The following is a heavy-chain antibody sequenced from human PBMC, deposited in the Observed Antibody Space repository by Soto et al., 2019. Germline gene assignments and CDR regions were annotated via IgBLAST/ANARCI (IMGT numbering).Heavy chain of an antibody. D-gene: IGHD5-12*01. CDR3: AGARGYSGYGGMDV. V-gene: IGHV3-48*01. Sequence: EVQLVESGGGLVQPGGSLRLSCSASGFIFNTYRMNWVRRAPGKGQEWVSYISGSSSTIHYADSVKGRFTISRDNPKNSLYLQMNSLRAEDAAVYYCAGARGYSGYGGMDVWGQGTTVTVSS. J-gene: IGHJ6*02. CDR1: GFIFNTYR. CDR2: ISGSSSTI.